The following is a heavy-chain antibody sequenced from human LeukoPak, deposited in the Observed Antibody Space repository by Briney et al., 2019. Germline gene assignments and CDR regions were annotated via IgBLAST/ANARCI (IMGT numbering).Heavy chain of an antibody. CDR3: ARGSEWDSSSRHRYFQH. D-gene: IGHD6-13*01. CDR2: INAGNGNT. Sequence: ASVKVSCKASGYTFTSYAMHWVRQAPGQRLEWMGWINAGNGNTKYSQKFQGRVTITRDTSASTAYMELSSLRSEDTAVYYCARGSEWDSSSRHRYFQHWGQGTLVTVSS. CDR1: GYTFTSYA. V-gene: IGHV1-3*01. J-gene: IGHJ1*01.